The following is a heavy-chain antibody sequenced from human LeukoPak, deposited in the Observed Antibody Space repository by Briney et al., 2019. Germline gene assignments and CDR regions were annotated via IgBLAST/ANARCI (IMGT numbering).Heavy chain of an antibody. CDR1: GGSISSSSYY. J-gene: IGHJ4*02. Sequence: SETLSLTCTVSGGSISSSSYYWGWIRQPPGKGLEWIGSIYYSGSTYYNPSLKSRVTISVDTSKNQFSLKLSSVTAADTAVYYCAGDVPYYYDSSGSRGTADYWGQGTLVTVSS. V-gene: IGHV4-39*07. CDR2: IYYSGST. D-gene: IGHD3-22*01. CDR3: AGDVPYYYDSSGSRGTADY.